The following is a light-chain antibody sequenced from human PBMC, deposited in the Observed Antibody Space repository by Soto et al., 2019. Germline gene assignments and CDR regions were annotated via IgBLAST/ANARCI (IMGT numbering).Light chain of an antibody. V-gene: IGKV1-5*03. CDR3: QQYHSFST. J-gene: IGKJ1*01. CDR2: KTS. Sequence: DIQMTQSPSTLSASVEDRVTITCRASQSLDSWLGWYQQKPGKPPKLLIYKTSILEFGVPSRFSGSGSGTLFTLTISSLQPDDFATYYCQQYHSFSTFGQGTKVEIK. CDR1: QSLDSW.